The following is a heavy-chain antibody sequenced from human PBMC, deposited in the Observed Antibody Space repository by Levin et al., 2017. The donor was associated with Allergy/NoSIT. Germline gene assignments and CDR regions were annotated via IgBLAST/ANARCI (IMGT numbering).Heavy chain of an antibody. D-gene: IGHD2-2*03. V-gene: IGHV3-11*03. CDR3: ARWYGGDCGSTTCYAEGFDY. Sequence: PGGSLRLSCAASGFTFSNYYMTWIRQAPGKGLEWVSYISSSSSYTKNADSVRGRFTISRDNAKNSLYLQMNSLRAEDTAVYHCARWYGGDCGSTTCYAEGFDYWGRGTLVTVSS. CDR2: ISSSSSYT. J-gene: IGHJ4*02. CDR1: GFTFSNYY.